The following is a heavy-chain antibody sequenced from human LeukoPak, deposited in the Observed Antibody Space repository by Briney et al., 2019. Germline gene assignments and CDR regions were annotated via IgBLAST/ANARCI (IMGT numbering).Heavy chain of an antibody. J-gene: IGHJ6*03. D-gene: IGHD1-26*01. CDR2: INSDGSTT. CDR1: GFTFSSYW. V-gene: IGHV3-74*01. Sequence: PGGSLRLSCTAYGFTFSSYWMHWVRQAPGKGLVWVSRINSDGSTTSYADSVKGRFTISRDNAKNSLYLQMNSLRAEDTAVYYCARGGSYYGYYYYYMDVWGKGTTVTISS. CDR3: ARGGSYYGYYYYYMDV.